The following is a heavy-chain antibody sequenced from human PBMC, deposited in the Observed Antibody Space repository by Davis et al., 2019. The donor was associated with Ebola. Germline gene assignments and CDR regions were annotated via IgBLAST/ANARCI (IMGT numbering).Heavy chain of an antibody. Sequence: MPSETLSLTCTVSGGSISSYYWSWIRQPPGKGLEWIGYIYHSGITKYNPSLKSRLTISIDTSKSQFSLKLSSVTAADTAVYYCARGLGYCSGGTCYSFDPLGQGTLVTVSS. V-gene: IGHV4-59*01. D-gene: IGHD2-15*01. CDR2: IYHSGIT. CDR3: ARGLGYCSGGTCYSFDP. CDR1: GGSISSYY. J-gene: IGHJ5*02.